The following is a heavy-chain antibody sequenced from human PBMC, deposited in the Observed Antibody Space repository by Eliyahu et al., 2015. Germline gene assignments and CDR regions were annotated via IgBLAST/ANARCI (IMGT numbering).Heavy chain of an antibody. D-gene: IGHD2-15*01. CDR1: GYTFTXYY. V-gene: IGHV1-2*02. CDR3: ARDFCSDGTCYSYYGY. CDR2: INPDGGVT. J-gene: IGHJ4*02. Sequence: QVHLVQSGAEVKKPGASVQVSCKASGYTFTXYYIXWVRQAPGQGPEWLGWINPDGGVTTYAQKFQGRVSMTRDTSISTAYMELSRLRSDDTAVYYCARDFCSDGTCYSYYGYWGQGSLVTVSS.